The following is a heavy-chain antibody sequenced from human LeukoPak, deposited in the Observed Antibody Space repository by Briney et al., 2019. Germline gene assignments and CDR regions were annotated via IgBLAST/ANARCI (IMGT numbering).Heavy chain of an antibody. Sequence: SETLSLTCAVYGGSFSGYYWSWIRQPPGKGLEWIGYIYYSGSTNYNPSLKSRVTISVDTSKNQFSLKLSSVTAADTAVYYCARDWDTTNWFDPWGQGTLVTVSS. D-gene: IGHD5-18*01. CDR1: GGSFSGYY. V-gene: IGHV4-59*01. CDR2: IYYSGST. CDR3: ARDWDTTNWFDP. J-gene: IGHJ5*02.